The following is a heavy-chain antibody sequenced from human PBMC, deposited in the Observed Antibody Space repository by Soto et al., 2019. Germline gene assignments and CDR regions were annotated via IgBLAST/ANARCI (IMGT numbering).Heavy chain of an antibody. CDR2: ISAYNGNT. J-gene: IGHJ5*02. D-gene: IGHD2-2*01. CDR3: ARDNGVYCSSTSCYFSVPNWFDP. V-gene: IGHV1-18*04. CDR1: CYTFTSSG. Sequence: SVMLTCKDSCYTFTSSGICSLLQAPGQELYRMGWISAYNGNTNYAQKLQGRVTMTTDTSTSTAYMELRSLRSDDTAVYYCARDNGVYCSSTSCYFSVPNWFDPWCQGTLVTVSS.